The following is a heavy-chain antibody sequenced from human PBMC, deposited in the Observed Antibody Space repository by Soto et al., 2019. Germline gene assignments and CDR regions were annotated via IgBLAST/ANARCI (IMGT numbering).Heavy chain of an antibody. Sequence: QVQLVQSGAEVKKPGASVKVSCKASGYTFTSYDINWVRQATGQGLEWMGWMNPNSGNTGYAQKFQGRVTMTRNTSISTTYMELSSLISEDTAVYYCARSDYDFWSGWCDPWGQGTLVTVSS. V-gene: IGHV1-8*01. J-gene: IGHJ5*02. D-gene: IGHD3-3*01. CDR3: ARSDYDFWSGWCDP. CDR2: MNPNSGNT. CDR1: GYTFTSYD.